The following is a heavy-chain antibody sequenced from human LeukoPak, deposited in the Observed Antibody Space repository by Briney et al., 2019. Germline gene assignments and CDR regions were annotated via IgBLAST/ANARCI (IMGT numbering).Heavy chain of an antibody. CDR1: GYTFTSHG. CDR2: IIPIFGTT. D-gene: IGHD5-18*01. J-gene: IGHJ6*03. V-gene: IGHV1-69*13. CDR3: ARDRGYSYAKKSSEYYYMDV. Sequence: SVKVSCKASGYTFTSHGISWVRQAPGQGLEWMGGIIPIFGTTNYAQKFQGRVTIIADESTSTVYMELSSLRSEDTAVYYCARDRGYSYAKKSSEYYYMDVWGKGTTVTVSS.